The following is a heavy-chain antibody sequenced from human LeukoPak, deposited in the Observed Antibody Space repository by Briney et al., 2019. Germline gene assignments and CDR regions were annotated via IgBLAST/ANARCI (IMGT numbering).Heavy chain of an antibody. J-gene: IGHJ4*02. CDR3: ALGRVYYCDY. Sequence: SVNLSCKPSRHPSNGHYMHSVRQAPGPSVDWMGVMDRSGGDATYVQKCQGRVTMARDTATSTIYMDLRNLRNENTAVYFCALGRVYYCDYWGQGALVTVSS. V-gene: IGHV1-46*02. CDR1: RHPSNGHY. CDR2: MDRSGGDA.